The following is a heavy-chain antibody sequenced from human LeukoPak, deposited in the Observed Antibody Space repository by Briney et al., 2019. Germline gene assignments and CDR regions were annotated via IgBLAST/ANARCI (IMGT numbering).Heavy chain of an antibody. D-gene: IGHD3-3*01. Sequence: GGTLRLSCAAAGVTFSIYGMTWVRQAPGKGLEWVSTISGSGFRTNYADSVKGRFTISRDNSKNTLYLQMKSLRAEDTAVYYCTTLGILEWLFPTYFDYWGQGTLVTVSS. J-gene: IGHJ4*02. CDR1: GVTFSIYG. V-gene: IGHV3-23*01. CDR3: TTLGILEWLFPTYFDY. CDR2: ISGSGFRT.